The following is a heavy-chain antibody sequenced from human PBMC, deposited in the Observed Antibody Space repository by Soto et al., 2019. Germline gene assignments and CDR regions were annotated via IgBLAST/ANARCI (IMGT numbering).Heavy chain of an antibody. CDR3: ARGRGGYSGYDSTWRA. V-gene: IGHV4-4*02. D-gene: IGHD5-12*01. J-gene: IGHJ5*02. CDR1: GGSISSSNW. CDR2: IYHSGST. Sequence: SETLSLTCAVSGGSISSSNWWSWVRQPPGKGLEWIGEIYHSGSTNYNPSLKSRVTISVDKSKNQFSLKLSSVTAADTAVYYCARGRGGYSGYDSTWRAWGQGTLVTVSS.